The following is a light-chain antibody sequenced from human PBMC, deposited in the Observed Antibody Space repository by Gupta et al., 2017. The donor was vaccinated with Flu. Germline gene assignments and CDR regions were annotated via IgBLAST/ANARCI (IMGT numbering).Light chain of an antibody. V-gene: IGLV2-14*01. J-gene: IGLJ1*01. CDR1: SSDVGAYNY. CDR3: SSYTGGSTPYV. CDR2: EVS. Sequence: QSALTQPASVSGSPGQSITISCTGTSSDVGAYNYVSWYQQHPGKVPKLMIYEVSNRPSGVSTRFSGSKSGNTASLTIIGLQAEDEADYYCSSYTGGSTPYVFGTGTKVTV.